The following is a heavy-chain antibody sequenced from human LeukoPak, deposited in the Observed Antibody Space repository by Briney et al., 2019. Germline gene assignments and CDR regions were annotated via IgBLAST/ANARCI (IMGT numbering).Heavy chain of an antibody. D-gene: IGHD1-26*01. V-gene: IGHV4-4*07. Sequence: SETLSLTSTVSGGSISSYYWNWIRQPAGKGLEWIGRIYPSGSTIYNPSLKSRVTMSEDTSKNQFSLKLSSVTAADTAVYYCARGIVGATFYFDYWGQGTLVTVSS. CDR1: GGSISSYY. CDR3: ARGIVGATFYFDY. CDR2: IYPSGST. J-gene: IGHJ4*02.